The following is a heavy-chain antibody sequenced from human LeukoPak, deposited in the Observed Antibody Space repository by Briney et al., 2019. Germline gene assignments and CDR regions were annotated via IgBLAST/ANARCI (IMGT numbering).Heavy chain of an antibody. V-gene: IGHV4-38-2*02. D-gene: IGHD4-17*01. CDR2: IYHSGST. CDR1: GYSISSGYY. CDR3: ARGSYGDYVGPNWFDP. J-gene: IGHJ5*02. Sequence: SETLSLTCTVSGYSISSGYYWGWIRQPPGKGLGWIGSIYHSGSTYYNPSLKSRVTISVDTSKNQFSLKLSSVTAADTAVYYCARGSYGDYVGPNWFDPWGQGTLVTVSS.